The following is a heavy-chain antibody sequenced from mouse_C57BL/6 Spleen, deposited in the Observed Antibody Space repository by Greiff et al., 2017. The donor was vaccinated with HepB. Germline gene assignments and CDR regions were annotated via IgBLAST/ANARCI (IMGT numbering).Heavy chain of an antibody. CDR3: TRYITTVVYFDY. CDR2: IDPETGGT. Sequence: QVQLQQSGAELVRPGASVTLSCKASGYTFTDYEMHWVKQTPVHGLEWIGAIDPETGGTAYNQKFKGKAILTADKSSSTAYMELRSLTSEDSAVYYCTRYITTVVYFDYWGQGTTLTVSS. V-gene: IGHV1-15*01. CDR1: GYTFTDYE. J-gene: IGHJ2*01. D-gene: IGHD1-1*01.